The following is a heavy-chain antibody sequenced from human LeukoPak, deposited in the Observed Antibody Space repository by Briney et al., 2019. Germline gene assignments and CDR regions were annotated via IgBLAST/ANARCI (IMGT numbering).Heavy chain of an antibody. Sequence: GGSLGLSCAASGFTVSSNYMSWVRQAPGKGLEWVSVIYSGGSTYYADSVKGRFTISRDNSKNTLYLQMNSLRAEDTAVYYCARSSLWFGGTFDPWGQGTLVTVSS. CDR1: GFTVSSNY. CDR3: ARSSLWFGGTFDP. J-gene: IGHJ5*02. CDR2: IYSGGST. V-gene: IGHV3-66*01. D-gene: IGHD3-10*01.